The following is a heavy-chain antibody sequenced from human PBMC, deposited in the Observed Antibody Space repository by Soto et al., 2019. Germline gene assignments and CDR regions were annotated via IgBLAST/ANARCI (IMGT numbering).Heavy chain of an antibody. CDR1: GFTFSSYG. CDR2: IWYDGSNK. Sequence: QVQLVESGGGVVQPGRSLRLSCAASGFTFSSYGMHWVRQAPGKGLEWVAGIWYDGSNKYYADSVKGRFTISRDNSKNTLYLQMNSLRAEDTAVYYCARGGSAQQYYFDYWGQGTLVTVSS. V-gene: IGHV3-33*01. J-gene: IGHJ4*02. D-gene: IGHD6-6*01. CDR3: ARGGSAQQYYFDY.